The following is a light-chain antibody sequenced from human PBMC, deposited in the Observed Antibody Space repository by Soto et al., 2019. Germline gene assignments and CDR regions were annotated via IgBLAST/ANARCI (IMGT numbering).Light chain of an antibody. CDR2: GAS. CDR1: QSVSSSY. CDR3: QQYGSSPPYT. V-gene: IGKV3-20*01. J-gene: IGKJ2*01. Sequence: EIVLTQSPGTLSLSPGERATLSCRASQSVSSSYLAWYQQKLGQAPRLLMYGASSRATGIPDRFSGSGSGTDFTLTISRLETEDFAVYYCQQYGSSPPYTFGQGTKLEIK.